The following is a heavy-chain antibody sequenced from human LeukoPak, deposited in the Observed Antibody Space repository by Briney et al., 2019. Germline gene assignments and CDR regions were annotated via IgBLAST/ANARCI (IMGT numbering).Heavy chain of an antibody. CDR2: IYHSGST. V-gene: IGHV4-39*07. D-gene: IGHD3-22*01. Sequence: SETLSLTCTVSAGSINSGDYYWGWIRQPPGKGLEWIGSIYHSGSTYYNPSLKSRVTISVDTSKNQFSLKLSSVTAADTAVYYCARAIESYYYDSSGYYSGYYFDYWGQGTLVTVSS. CDR1: AGSINSGDYY. CDR3: ARAIESYYYDSSGYYSGYYFDY. J-gene: IGHJ4*02.